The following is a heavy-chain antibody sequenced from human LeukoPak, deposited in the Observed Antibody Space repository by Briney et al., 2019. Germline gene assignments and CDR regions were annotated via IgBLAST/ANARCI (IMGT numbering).Heavy chain of an antibody. D-gene: IGHD5-24*01. CDR3: VRDGDAYNFDY. Sequence: GGSLRLSCAASGFTFSSYWMHWVRQAPGKGLVWVSRTTRDGSFTNYADSVKGRFTISRDNAKNTLYLQVNSLRAEDTAVYYCVRDGDAYNFDYWGQGTLVTVSS. CDR1: GFTFSSYW. V-gene: IGHV3-74*01. CDR2: TTRDGSFT. J-gene: IGHJ4*02.